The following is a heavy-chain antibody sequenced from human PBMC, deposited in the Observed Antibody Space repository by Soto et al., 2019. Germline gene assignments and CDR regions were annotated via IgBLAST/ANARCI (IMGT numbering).Heavy chain of an antibody. J-gene: IGHJ4*02. D-gene: IGHD3-3*01. CDR2: IIHRGTS. CDR1: GDSVDQSY. CDR3: ARERRGFGYIEY. Sequence: PSETLSLTCTVSGDSVDQSYWSWIRQSPGKRMERIGYIIHRGTSKYNPSLNSRVTMSLDTSKNQVSLRLTSVTAADTAIYFCARERRGFGYIEYGCLGTLVTVSS. V-gene: IGHV4-59*02.